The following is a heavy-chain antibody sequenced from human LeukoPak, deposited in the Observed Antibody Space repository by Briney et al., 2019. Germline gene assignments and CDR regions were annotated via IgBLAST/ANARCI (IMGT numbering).Heavy chain of an antibody. D-gene: IGHD4-17*01. CDR1: GFTFNNAW. CDR3: AKRDYGDYGYYYYGMDV. V-gene: IGHV3-15*01. J-gene: IGHJ6*02. CDR2: IKSKNVGGTT. Sequence: GGSLRLSCAASGFTFNNAWMNWVRQAPGKGLEWVGRIKSKNVGGTTDYAAPVKGRFTISRDDSKNTVYLQMNSLKIEDTAVYYCAKRDYGDYGYYYYGMDVWGQGTTVTVSS.